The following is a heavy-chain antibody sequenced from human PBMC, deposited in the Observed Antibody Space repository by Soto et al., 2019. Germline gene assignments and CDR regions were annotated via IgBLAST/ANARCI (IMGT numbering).Heavy chain of an antibody. J-gene: IGHJ3*02. V-gene: IGHV1-18*01. CDR1: GYTFTSYG. Sequence: ASVKVSCKASGYTFTSYGISWVRQAPGQGLEWMRWISAYNGNTNYAQKLQGRVTMTTDTSTSTAYMELRSLRSDDTAVYYCARGVVRGVMRQNDAFDIWGQGTMVTVSS. CDR3: ARGVVRGVMRQNDAFDI. CDR2: ISAYNGNT. D-gene: IGHD3-10*01.